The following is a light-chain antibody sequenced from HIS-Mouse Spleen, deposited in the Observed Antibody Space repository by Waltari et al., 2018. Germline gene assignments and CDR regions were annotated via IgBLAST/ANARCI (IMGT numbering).Light chain of an antibody. CDR2: AAS. Sequence: DIPLTQSPSFLPASVGHRVTITCRASQGISSYLAWYQQKPGKAPKLLIYAASTLQSGVPSRFSGSGSGTEFTLTISSLQPEDFATYYCQQLNSYPRGTFGPGTKVDIK. CDR1: QGISSY. CDR3: QQLNSYPRGT. V-gene: IGKV1-9*01. J-gene: IGKJ3*01.